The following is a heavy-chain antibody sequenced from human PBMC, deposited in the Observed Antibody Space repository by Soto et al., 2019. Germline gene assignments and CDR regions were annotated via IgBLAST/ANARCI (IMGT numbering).Heavy chain of an antibody. J-gene: IGHJ4*02. CDR2: IHFSGSPI. CDR3: ARRGFN. V-gene: IGHV3-48*03. D-gene: IGHD3-10*01. Sequence: EVQLLESGGGLVQPGGSLRLSCAASGFSFSSAEMTWVSQSPGKGLEWISYIHFSGSPIYYADSLRGRFTISRDNTKNSLDLQMSRLRAEDTAIYYCARRGFNCGRGTLVTVSS. CDR1: GFSFSSAE.